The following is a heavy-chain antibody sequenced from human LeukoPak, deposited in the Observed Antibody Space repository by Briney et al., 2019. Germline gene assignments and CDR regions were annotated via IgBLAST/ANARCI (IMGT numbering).Heavy chain of an antibody. D-gene: IGHD1-14*01. CDR3: AIAEARYYYYGMDV. J-gene: IGHJ6*02. Sequence: PSETLSLTCTVSGGSVSSGSYYWSWIRQPPGKGLEWIGYIYYSGSTNYNPSLKSRVTISVDTSKNQFSLKLSSVTAADTAVYYCAIAEARYYYYGMDVWGQGTTVTVSS. CDR2: IYYSGST. V-gene: IGHV4-61*01. CDR1: GGSVSSGSYY.